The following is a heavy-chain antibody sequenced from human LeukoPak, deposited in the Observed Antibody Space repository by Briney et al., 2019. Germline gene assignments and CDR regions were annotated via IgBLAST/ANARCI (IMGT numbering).Heavy chain of an antibody. Sequence: KASETLSLTCTVSGGSISSGGYYWSWIRQHPGKGLEWIGYIYYSGSTYYNPSLKSRVTISVDTSKNQFSPKLSSVTAADTAMYYCARQAGEMATTHRLFDYWGQGTLVTVSS. CDR2: IYYSGST. V-gene: IGHV4-39*01. D-gene: IGHD5-24*01. CDR3: ARQAGEMATTHRLFDY. CDR1: GGSISSGGYY. J-gene: IGHJ4*02.